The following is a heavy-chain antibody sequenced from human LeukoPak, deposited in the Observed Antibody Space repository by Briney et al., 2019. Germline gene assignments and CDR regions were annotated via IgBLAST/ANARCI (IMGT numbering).Heavy chain of an antibody. Sequence: GGSLRLSCAASGFTFSSYSMNWVRQAPGKGLEWVSSISGSSSYIYYADSVKGRFTISRDNAKNSLYLQMNSLRAEDTAVYYCARDQTTYYFDYWGQGTLVTVSS. CDR3: ARDQTTYYFDY. D-gene: IGHD1-1*01. J-gene: IGHJ4*02. CDR1: GFTFSSYS. V-gene: IGHV3-21*01. CDR2: ISGSSSYI.